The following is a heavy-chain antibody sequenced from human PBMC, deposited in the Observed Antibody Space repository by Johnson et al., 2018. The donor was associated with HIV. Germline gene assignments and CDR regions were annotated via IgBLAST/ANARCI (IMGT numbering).Heavy chain of an antibody. CDR2: IWYDGSNK. D-gene: IGHD6-13*01. Sequence: QVQLVESGGGAVQPGRSLRLSCAASGFTFSSYGMHWVRQAPGKGLEWVAVIWYDGSNKYYADSVKGRFTISRDNSKNTLYLQMNSLRAEDTAVYYCASGWGIAASDAFDIWGQGTMVIVSS. V-gene: IGHV3-33*01. CDR1: GFTFSSYG. CDR3: ASGWGIAASDAFDI. J-gene: IGHJ3*02.